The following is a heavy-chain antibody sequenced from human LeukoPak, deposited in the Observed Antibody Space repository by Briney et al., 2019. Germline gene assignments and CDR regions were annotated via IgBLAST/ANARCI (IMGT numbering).Heavy chain of an antibody. CDR1: GGSISSSSYY. V-gene: IGHV4-39*01. Sequence: SETLSLTCTVSGGSISSSSYYWGWIRQPPGKGLEWIGSIYYSGSTYYNPSLKSRVTISVDTSKNQFSLKLSSVTAADTAVYYCARDYGSGTLADYWGQGTLVTVSS. CDR3: ARDYGSGTLADY. J-gene: IGHJ4*02. CDR2: IYYSGST. D-gene: IGHD3-10*01.